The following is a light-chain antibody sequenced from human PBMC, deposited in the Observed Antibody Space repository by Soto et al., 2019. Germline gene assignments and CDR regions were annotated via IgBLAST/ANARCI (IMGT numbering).Light chain of an antibody. J-gene: IGLJ2*01. V-gene: IGLV2-14*03. Sequence: QSALTQPASVSGSPGQSITISCTGTSSDVGGSNHVSWYQQHPDKAPRLMIYDVTNQPSGVSSRFSGSKSGNTASLTTSGLQAEDEADYYCSSYTTIRPVKFGGGTKLTVL. CDR1: SSDVGGSNH. CDR2: DVT. CDR3: SSYTTIRPVK.